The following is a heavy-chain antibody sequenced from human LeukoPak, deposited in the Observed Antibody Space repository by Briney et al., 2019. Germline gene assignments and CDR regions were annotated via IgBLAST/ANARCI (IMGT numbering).Heavy chain of an antibody. CDR2: IYYTGIT. J-gene: IGHJ4*02. Sequence: PSQTLSLTCTVSGGSITGGDYNWGWIRQSPGKGLEWIGYIYYTGITFYNPSLTSRVAISVDMSKDQFSLKLTSVTAADTAVYYCARGDYDFWSGYYPHWGQGTLVTVSS. CDR3: ARGDYDFWSGYYPH. CDR1: GGSITGGDYN. V-gene: IGHV4-30-4*08. D-gene: IGHD3-3*01.